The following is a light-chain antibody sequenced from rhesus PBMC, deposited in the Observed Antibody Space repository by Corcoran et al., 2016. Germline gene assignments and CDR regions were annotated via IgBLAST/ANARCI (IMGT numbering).Light chain of an antibody. J-gene: IGKJ2*01. CDR3: QKYSSSPHS. Sequence: QVILTQSPASLSLSPGERATLSCRASQSVSSYFAWYQQKPGQAPRLLIYGAHYRATGIPDRFSDIGSGTEFTLTISSLEPEDFAVYFCQKYSSSPHSFGQGTKVEIK. CDR2: GAH. V-gene: IGKV3-53*01. CDR1: QSVSSY.